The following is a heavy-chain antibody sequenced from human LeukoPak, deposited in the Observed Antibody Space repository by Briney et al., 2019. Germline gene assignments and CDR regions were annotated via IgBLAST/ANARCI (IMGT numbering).Heavy chain of an antibody. CDR1: GFTFSSYA. CDR3: AKDPGGGSGWYRGYFDY. Sequence: PGGSLRLSCAASGFTFSSYAMSWVRQAPGKGLEWVSAISGSGGSTYYADSVKGRFTISRDNSKNTLYLQMNSLRAEDTAVYYCAKDPGGGSGWYRGYFDYWGQGTLVTVSS. V-gene: IGHV3-23*01. CDR2: ISGSGGST. D-gene: IGHD6-19*01. J-gene: IGHJ4*02.